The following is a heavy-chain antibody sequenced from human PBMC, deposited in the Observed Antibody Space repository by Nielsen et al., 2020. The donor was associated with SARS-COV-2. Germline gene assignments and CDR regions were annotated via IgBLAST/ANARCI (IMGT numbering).Heavy chain of an antibody. CDR3: ASIVGATRWSWYFDL. V-gene: IGHV4-30-4*01. CDR2: IYYSGST. CDR1: GGSISSGDYY. D-gene: IGHD1-26*01. Sequence: SETLSLTCTVSGGSISSGDYYWSWIRQPPGKGLEWIGYIYYSGSTYYNPSLKSRVTISVDTSKNQFSLKLSSVTAADTAVYYCASIVGATRWSWYFDLWGRGTLVTVSS. J-gene: IGHJ2*01.